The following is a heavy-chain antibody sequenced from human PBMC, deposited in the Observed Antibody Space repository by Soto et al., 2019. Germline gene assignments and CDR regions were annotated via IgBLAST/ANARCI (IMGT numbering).Heavy chain of an antibody. CDR2: TSYSGTT. D-gene: IGHD2-8*02. CDR3: ARETGGTHPRYFDF. CDR1: GASINSYY. J-gene: IGHJ4*02. Sequence: SETLSLTCTVSGASINSYYWSWIRQPPGKGLEWIAYTSYSGTTNYNPSLKSRVTISIDSSKNQLSLKLSSVTAADTAVFYCARETGGTHPRYFDFWGQGTLVTVSS. V-gene: IGHV4-59*01.